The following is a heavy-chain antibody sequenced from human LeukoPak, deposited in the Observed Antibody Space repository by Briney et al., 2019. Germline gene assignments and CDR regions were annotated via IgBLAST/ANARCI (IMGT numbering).Heavy chain of an antibody. CDR2: MNLNSGNT. J-gene: IGHJ3*02. D-gene: IGHD6-13*01. Sequence: VASVKVSCKASGYTFTSYDINWVRQATGQGLEGMGWMNLNSGNTGYAQKFQGRVTMTRNTSISTAYMELSSLRSEDTAVYYCARGASYSSSWYHAFDIWGQGTMVTVSS. CDR3: ARGASYSSSWYHAFDI. V-gene: IGHV1-8*01. CDR1: GYTFTSYD.